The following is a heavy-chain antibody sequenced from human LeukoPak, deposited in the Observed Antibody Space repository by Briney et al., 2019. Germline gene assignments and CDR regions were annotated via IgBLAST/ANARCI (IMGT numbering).Heavy chain of an antibody. CDR2: ISSSSSYI. D-gene: IGHD1-7*01. CDR1: GFTFSSYW. CDR3: ARDGVYNWNYAANWFDP. J-gene: IGHJ5*02. Sequence: PGGSLRLSCAASGFTFSSYWMHWVRQAPGKGLEWVSSISSSSSYIYYADSVKGRFTISRDNAKNSLYLQMNSLRAEDTAVYYCARDGVYNWNYAANWFDPWGQGTLVTVSS. V-gene: IGHV3-21*01.